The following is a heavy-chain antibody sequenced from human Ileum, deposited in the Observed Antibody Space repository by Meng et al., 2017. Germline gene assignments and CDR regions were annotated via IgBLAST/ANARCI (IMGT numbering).Heavy chain of an antibody. V-gene: IGHV4-34*01. CDR3: ARGGGRYGPDFDY. D-gene: IGHD3-16*01. CDR1: GGSFSGYY. Sequence: QVLLQQWGAGLLRTSETLSPPCAFYGGSFSGYYWSWIRQPPGKGLEWIGEINHSGSTNYNPSLKSRVTISVDTSKNQFSLKLSSVTAADTAVYYCARGGGRYGPDFDYWGQGTLVTVSS. J-gene: IGHJ4*02. CDR2: INHSGST.